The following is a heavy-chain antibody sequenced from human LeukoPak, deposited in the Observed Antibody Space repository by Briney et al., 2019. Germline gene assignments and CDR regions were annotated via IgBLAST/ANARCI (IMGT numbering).Heavy chain of an antibody. CDR1: GFTFDDYA. Sequence: GGSLRLSCAASGFTFDDYAMHWVRQAPGKGLEWVSLISWDGGSTYYADSVKGRFTISRDNSKNSLYLQMNSLRAEDTALYYCAKVGIPGVATTEFDYWGQGTLVTVSS. J-gene: IGHJ4*02. V-gene: IGHV3-43D*03. CDR2: ISWDGGST. D-gene: IGHD5-24*01. CDR3: AKVGIPGVATTEFDY.